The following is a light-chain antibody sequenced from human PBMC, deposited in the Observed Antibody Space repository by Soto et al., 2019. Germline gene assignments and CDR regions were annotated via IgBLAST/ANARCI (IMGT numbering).Light chain of an antibody. Sequence: DIQMTQSPSTLYASVGDRVTITCRASQSVSYWLAWYQQKPGKAPNLLIYDASSLESGVPSRFSGSGSGTEFTLTISSLQPDDLATYYCQQYNSYPWTFGQGTKVESK. J-gene: IGKJ1*01. V-gene: IGKV1-5*01. CDR3: QQYNSYPWT. CDR2: DAS. CDR1: QSVSYW.